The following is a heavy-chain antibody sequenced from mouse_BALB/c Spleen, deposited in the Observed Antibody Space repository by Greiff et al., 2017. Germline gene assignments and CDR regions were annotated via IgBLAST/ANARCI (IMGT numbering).Heavy chain of an antibody. J-gene: IGHJ1*01. CDR1: GFTFTDYY. V-gene: IGHV7-3*02. D-gene: IGHD1-1*01. Sequence: EVQRVESGGGLVQPGGSLRLSCATSGFTFTDYYMSWVRQPPGKALEWLGFIRNKANGYTTEYSASVKGRFTISRDNSQSILYLQMNTLRAEDSATYYCARDRTYYGSSWYFDVWGAGTTVTVSS. CDR2: IRNKANGYTT. CDR3: ARDRTYYGSSWYFDV.